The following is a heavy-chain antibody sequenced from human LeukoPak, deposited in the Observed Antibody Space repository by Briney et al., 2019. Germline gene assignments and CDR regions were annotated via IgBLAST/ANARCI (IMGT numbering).Heavy chain of an antibody. CDR2: VHYTGST. V-gene: IGHV4-59*08. Sequence: NSSETLSLTCIVSGGSISNYFWSWIRQPPGKGLEWIGYVHYTGSTNYNPSLKSRATISVDTSKKQFSLKLSSVTATDTAVYYCARPAAGQGGDWYFDLWGRGTLVTVSS. CDR1: GGSISNYF. CDR3: ARPAAGQGGDWYFDL. D-gene: IGHD6-13*01. J-gene: IGHJ2*01.